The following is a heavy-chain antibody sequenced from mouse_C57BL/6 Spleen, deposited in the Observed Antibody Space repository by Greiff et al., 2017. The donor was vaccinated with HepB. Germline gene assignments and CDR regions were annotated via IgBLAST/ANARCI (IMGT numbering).Heavy chain of an antibody. V-gene: IGHV5-17*01. J-gene: IGHJ3*01. CDR3: ARNYDYDRDLAY. D-gene: IGHD2-4*01. CDR1: GFTFSDYG. CDR2: ISSGSSTI. Sequence: EVKVVESGGGLVKPGGSLKLSCAASGFTFSDYGMHWVRQAPEKGLEWVAYISSGSSTIYYADTVKGRFTISRDNAKNTLFLQMTSLRAEDTAMYYCARNYDYDRDLAYWGQGTLVTVSA.